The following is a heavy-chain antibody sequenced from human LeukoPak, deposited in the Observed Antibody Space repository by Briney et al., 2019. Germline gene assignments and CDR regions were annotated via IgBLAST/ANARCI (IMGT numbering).Heavy chain of an antibody. CDR2: ISTSSSYI. D-gene: IGHD6-19*01. CDR1: GFTFSSYS. Sequence: PGGSLRLSCAASGFTFSSYSMNWVRQAPGKGLEWVSSISTSSSYINYADSVKGRSTISRDNAKKSLYLQMNSLRADDTALYYCARGASVVPGIDNAFDIWGQGTMVTVSS. V-gene: IGHV3-21*01. J-gene: IGHJ3*02. CDR3: ARGASVVPGIDNAFDI.